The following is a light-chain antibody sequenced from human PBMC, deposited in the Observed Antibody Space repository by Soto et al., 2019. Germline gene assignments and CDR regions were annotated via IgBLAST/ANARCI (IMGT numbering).Light chain of an antibody. V-gene: IGKV3-15*01. CDR3: QQYNNWGT. Sequence: EIVMTQSPATLSVSPGERATLSCRASQSVSSNLAWYQQKPGQAPRLLIYGASTRATRIPARFSGSGSGTEFTLTISSLQSEDFAGYYCQQYNNWGTFGQGTKVEIK. J-gene: IGKJ1*01. CDR2: GAS. CDR1: QSVSSN.